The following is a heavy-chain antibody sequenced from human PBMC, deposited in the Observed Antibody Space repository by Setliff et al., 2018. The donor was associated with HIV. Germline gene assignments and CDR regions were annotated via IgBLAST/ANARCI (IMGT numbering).Heavy chain of an antibody. D-gene: IGHD3-3*01. Sequence: PSETLSLTCTVSGVSISYYHWSWIRQPPGKGLEWIGYISYTGNTNYDPSLASRVTMSIDTSKMQFSLKLTSVSAADTAVYYCARGVNFDYWGQGTQVTVSS. J-gene: IGHJ4*02. CDR3: ARGVNFDY. CDR1: GVSISYYH. V-gene: IGHV4-59*01. CDR2: ISYTGNT.